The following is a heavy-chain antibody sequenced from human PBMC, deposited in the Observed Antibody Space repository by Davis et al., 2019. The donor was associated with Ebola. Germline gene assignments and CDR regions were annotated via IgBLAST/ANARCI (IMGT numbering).Heavy chain of an antibody. V-gene: IGHV6-1*01. CDR1: GDSVSINSAG. J-gene: IGHJ5*02. CDR3: TRGWLRGWFDP. CDR2: TYYNSKWYS. Sequence: HSQTLSLTCDISGDSVSINSAGWNWIRQSPSRGLEWLGRTYYNSKWYSDYAASVKGRITINPDTSRNQFYLQLNSVTPEDTAVYYCTRGWLRGWFDPWGQGTLVTVSS. D-gene: IGHD3-22*01.